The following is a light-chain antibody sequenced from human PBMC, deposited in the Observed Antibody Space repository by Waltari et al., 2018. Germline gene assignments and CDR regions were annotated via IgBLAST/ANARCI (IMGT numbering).Light chain of an antibody. CDR1: QPFRGRY. CDR2: GAS. CDR3: QHYGNSRWT. V-gene: IGKV3-20*01. J-gene: IGKJ1*01. Sequence: EIVMTQSPGTLSLSPGERATLSCRASQPFRGRYIMWYQQKSGQAPRLLIQGASKRAACIPDMFSGSGSGTDFTLTISTVEPEDFAVYHCQHYGNSRWTFGQGT.